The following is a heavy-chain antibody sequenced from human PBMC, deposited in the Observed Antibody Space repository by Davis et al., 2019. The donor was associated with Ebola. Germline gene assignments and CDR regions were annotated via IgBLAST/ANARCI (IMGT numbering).Heavy chain of an antibody. V-gene: IGHV3-23*01. D-gene: IGHD3-10*01. CDR3: ARERPHYYSLYGMDV. CDR2: FSASEGHT. Sequence: PGGSLRLSCAASGFTFSNYDMSWVRHVPGKGLEWVSTFSASEGHTHYSDSVRGRFTISRDNSKNTLYLQMNSLRAEDTAVYYCARERPHYYSLYGMDVWGQGTTVTVSS. J-gene: IGHJ6*02. CDR1: GFTFSNYD.